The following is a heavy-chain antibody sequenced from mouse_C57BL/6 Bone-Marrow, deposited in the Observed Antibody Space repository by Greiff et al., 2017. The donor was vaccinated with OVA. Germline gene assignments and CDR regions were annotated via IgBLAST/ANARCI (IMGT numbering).Heavy chain of an antibody. Sequence: QVQLQQPGAELVKPGASVTMSCKASGYTFTSYWITWVKQRPGPGLEWIGDIYPGSGSTNYNAKFKSKATLTVDTSSSTAYMQLSSRTSEDSAVYYGARWNYGSRAWFAYWGQGTLVTVSA. CDR3: ARWNYGSRAWFAY. J-gene: IGHJ3*01. CDR2: IYPGSGST. CDR1: GYTFTSYW. V-gene: IGHV1-55*01. D-gene: IGHD1-1*01.